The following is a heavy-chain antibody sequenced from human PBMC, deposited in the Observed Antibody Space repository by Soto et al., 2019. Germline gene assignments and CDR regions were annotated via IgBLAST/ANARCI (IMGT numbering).Heavy chain of an antibody. V-gene: IGHV1-58*01. CDR2: IVVGSGNT. J-gene: IGHJ6*02. Sequence: SVKVSCKASGFTFSRSAVQWVRQGSGQRLEWIGWIVVGSGNTIYAQRFQQRLTITRDMSTSTAYMELTRLTSDDTAIYYCARGDSTDCSNGVCSFFYNHDMDVWGQGTTVTVSS. CDR1: GFTFSRSA. D-gene: IGHD2-8*01. CDR3: ARGDSTDCSNGVCSFFYNHDMDV.